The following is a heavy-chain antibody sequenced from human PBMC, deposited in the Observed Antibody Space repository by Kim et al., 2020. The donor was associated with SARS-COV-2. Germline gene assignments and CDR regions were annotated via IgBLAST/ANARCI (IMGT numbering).Heavy chain of an antibody. J-gene: IGHJ4*02. CDR1: GFTFSSYA. CDR3: VEGSSLPIFDY. D-gene: IGHD6-6*01. Sequence: GGSLRLSCAASGFTFSSYAMSWVRQAPGKGLEWVSAISGSGGSTYYADSVKGRFTISRDNSRNTLYLQMNSLRAEDTAVYYCVEGSSLPIFDYWGQGTLVTVSS. CDR2: ISGSGGST. V-gene: IGHV3-23*01.